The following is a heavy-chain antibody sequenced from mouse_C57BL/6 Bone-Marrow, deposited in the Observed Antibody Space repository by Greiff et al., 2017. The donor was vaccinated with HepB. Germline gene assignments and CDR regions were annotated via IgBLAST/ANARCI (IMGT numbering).Heavy chain of an antibody. CDR1: GYSFTSYY. D-gene: IGHD1-1*01. V-gene: IGHV1-66*01. CDR3: ARTHYYGSSYGWYFDV. CDR2: IYPGSGNT. Sequence: VKLVESGPELVKPGASVKISCKASGYSFTSYYIHWVKQRPGQGLEWIGWIYPGSGNTKYNEKFKGKATLTADTSSSTAYMQLSSLTSEDSAVYYCARTHYYGSSYGWYFDVWGTGTTVTVSS. J-gene: IGHJ1*03.